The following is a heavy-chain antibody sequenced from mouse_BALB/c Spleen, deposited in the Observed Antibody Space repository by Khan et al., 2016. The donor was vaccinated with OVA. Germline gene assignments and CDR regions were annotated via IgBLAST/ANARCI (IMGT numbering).Heavy chain of an antibody. CDR1: GYTFSDFY. CDR3: AKSGTGSFLY. J-gene: IGHJ3*01. V-gene: IGHV1-77*01. CDR2: IYPGRGNT. D-gene: IGHD4-1*01. Sequence: QVQLQQSGAELARPGASVKLSCKASGYTFSDFYINWVKQRTGQGLEWIGEIYPGRGNTYYNEKFKGKATLTADKSSSTAYMHFSSLTSEDLSVYFCAKSGTGSFLYWGQGTLVTVSA.